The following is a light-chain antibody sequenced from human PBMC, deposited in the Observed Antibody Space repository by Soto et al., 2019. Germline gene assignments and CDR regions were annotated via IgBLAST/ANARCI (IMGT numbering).Light chain of an antibody. V-gene: IGKV1-39*01. CDR2: ASS. Sequence: DVQLTQSPSSLSASVGDSVTITCRASQTLNNYLNWYQHKPGKAPKFLIFASSSVQDGVPSRFSGRASGTDFTLTIDNLQLEDSATYFCQQAYTFPWTFGQGTKVDIK. CDR3: QQAYTFPWT. CDR1: QTLNNY. J-gene: IGKJ1*01.